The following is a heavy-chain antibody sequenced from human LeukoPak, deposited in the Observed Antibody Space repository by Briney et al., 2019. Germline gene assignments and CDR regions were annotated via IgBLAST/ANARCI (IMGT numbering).Heavy chain of an antibody. CDR1: GYTFTSYD. V-gene: IGHV1-8*01. CDR3: ARALKYSGYYQY. Sequence: GASVKVSCKASGYTFTSYDINWVRQATGQGPEWMGWMNPNSGNTGYAQKFQGRVTMTRNTSISTAYMELSSLRSEDTAVYYCARALKYSGYYQYWGQGTLVTVSS. CDR2: MNPNSGNT. J-gene: IGHJ4*02. D-gene: IGHD3-22*01.